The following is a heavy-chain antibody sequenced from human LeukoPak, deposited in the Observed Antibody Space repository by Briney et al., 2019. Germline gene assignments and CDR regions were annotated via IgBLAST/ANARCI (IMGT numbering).Heavy chain of an antibody. CDR1: GFTFSSYS. CDR2: ISSSSSYI. J-gene: IGHJ4*02. D-gene: IGHD6-13*01. CDR3: ARGSAAASTIKNFDY. Sequence: PGGSLRLSCAASGFTFSSYSMNWVRQAPGKGLEWVSSISSSSSYIYYADSVKGRFTISRDNAKNSLYLQMNSLRAEDTAAYYCARGSAAASTIKNFDYWGQGTLVTVSS. V-gene: IGHV3-21*01.